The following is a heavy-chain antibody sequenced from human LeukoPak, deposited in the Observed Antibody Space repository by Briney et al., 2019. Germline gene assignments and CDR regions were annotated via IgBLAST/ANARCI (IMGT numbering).Heavy chain of an antibody. Sequence: PVGPLRLSCAASGFTFSSYVMHWVRQAPGKGLEWVAVIWYDGSNKYYADSVKGRFTISRDNAKNSLYLQMNSLRAEDTAVYYCARDGSSGYVDYWGQGTLVTVSS. CDR3: ARDGSSGYVDY. CDR2: IWYDGSNK. CDR1: GFTFSSYV. J-gene: IGHJ4*02. D-gene: IGHD3-22*01. V-gene: IGHV3-33*01.